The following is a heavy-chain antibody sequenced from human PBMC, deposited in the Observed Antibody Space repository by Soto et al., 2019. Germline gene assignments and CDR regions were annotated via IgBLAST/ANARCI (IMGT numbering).Heavy chain of an antibody. CDR2: MNPNSGNT. CDR3: ARVDPSGYDLYYYYYMDV. J-gene: IGHJ6*03. D-gene: IGHD5-12*01. V-gene: IGHV1-8*01. Sequence: GASVKVSCKASGYTFTSYDINWVRQATGQGLEWMGWMNPNSGNTGYAQKFQGRVTMTRNTSISTAYMELSSLRSEDTAVYYCARVDPSGYDLYYYYYMDVWGKGTTVTVSS. CDR1: GYTFTSYD.